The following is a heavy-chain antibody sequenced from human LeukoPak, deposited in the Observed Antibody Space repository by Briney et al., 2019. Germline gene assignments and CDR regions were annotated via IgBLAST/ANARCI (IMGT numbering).Heavy chain of an antibody. V-gene: IGHV3-30-3*01. CDR2: ISYDGSNK. CDR3: ARGHYYDFSSGYSKYYGMDV. J-gene: IGHJ6*02. D-gene: IGHD3-3*01. Sequence: GRSLRLSCAASGFTFSSYAMHWVRQAPGKGLEWVAVISYDGSNKYYADSVKGRFTISRDNSKNTLYLQMNSLRAEDTAVYYCARGHYYDFSSGYSKYYGMDVWGQGTTVTVSS. CDR1: GFTFSSYA.